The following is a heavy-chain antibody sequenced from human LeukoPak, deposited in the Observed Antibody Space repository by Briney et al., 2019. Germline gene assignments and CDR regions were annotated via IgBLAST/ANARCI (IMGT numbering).Heavy chain of an antibody. Sequence: SETLSLTCTVSGGSITTYYWSWIRQPAGKGLEWIGRIYTSGSTNYNPSLKSRVTISVDTSKNQFSLKLSSVTAADTAVYYCAREVSTDYVWGSFFSGATGFDYWGQGTLVTVSS. CDR2: IYTSGST. CDR1: GGSITTYY. CDR3: AREVSTDYVWGSFFSGATGFDY. J-gene: IGHJ4*02. V-gene: IGHV4-4*07. D-gene: IGHD3-16*01.